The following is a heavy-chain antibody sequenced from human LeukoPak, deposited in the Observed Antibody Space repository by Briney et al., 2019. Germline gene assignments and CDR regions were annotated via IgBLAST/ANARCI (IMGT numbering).Heavy chain of an antibody. D-gene: IGHD2-2*01. CDR2: ISGSGGST. CDR3: ARYCSSTSCYWPYYYGMDV. Sequence: QTGGSLRLSCAASGFTFSSYAMSWVRQAPGKGLEWVSAISGSGGSTYYADSVKGRFTISRDNSKNTLYLQMNSLRAEDTAVYYCARYCSSTSCYWPYYYGMDVWGQGTTVTVSS. J-gene: IGHJ6*02. V-gene: IGHV3-23*01. CDR1: GFTFSSYA.